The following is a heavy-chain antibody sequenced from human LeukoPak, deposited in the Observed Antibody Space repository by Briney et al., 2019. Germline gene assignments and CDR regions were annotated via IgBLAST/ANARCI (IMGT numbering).Heavy chain of an antibody. CDR1: GFSLSTSAVG. J-gene: IGHJ5*02. V-gene: IGHV2-5*02. CDR3: AHATLVYDSSGYYMGWFDP. Sequence: SGPTLVNPTQTLTLTCTFSGFSLSTSAVGVGWIRRPPGKALEWLALVHRDDDKRYSPSLKSRLTITKDTSRNQVVLTMTNMDPVDTATYYCAHATLVYDSSGYYMGWFDPWGQGTLVTVSS. CDR2: VHRDDDK. D-gene: IGHD3-22*01.